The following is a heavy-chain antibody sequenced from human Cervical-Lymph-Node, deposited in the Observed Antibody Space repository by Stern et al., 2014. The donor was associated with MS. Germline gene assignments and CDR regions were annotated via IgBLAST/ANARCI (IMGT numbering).Heavy chain of an antibody. CDR2: IYYSGSS. D-gene: IGHD5-18*01. CDR1: VGSISSGGYY. J-gene: IGHJ4*02. V-gene: IGHV4-31*03. Sequence: VQLVESGPGLVKPSQTLSLTCTVSVGSISSGGYYWSWIRQHPGKGLEWIGYIYYSGSSYYNPSLKSRVTISVDTSKNQFSLKLSSVTAADTAVYYCARADTAMVPFDYWGQGTLVTVSS. CDR3: ARADTAMVPFDY.